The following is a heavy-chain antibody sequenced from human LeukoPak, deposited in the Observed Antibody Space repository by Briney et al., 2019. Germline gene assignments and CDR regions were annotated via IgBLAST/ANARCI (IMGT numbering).Heavy chain of an antibody. V-gene: IGHV3-48*01. CDR2: FISSRSNI. D-gene: IGHD2-15*01. Sequence: ARSLTPSCPASGFTFSRYSMNWVRHPPGHGPEWVSAFISSRSNIYYAYSVKGRFTTSRDNAKNSLYLQMNSLRAEDTAVYYCARGGGTWAAEYFQHWGQGTLVTVSS. CDR1: GFTFSRYS. CDR3: ARGGGTWAAEYFQH. J-gene: IGHJ1*01.